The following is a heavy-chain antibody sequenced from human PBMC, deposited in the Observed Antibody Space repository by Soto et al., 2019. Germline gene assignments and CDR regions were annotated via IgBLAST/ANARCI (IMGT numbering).Heavy chain of an antibody. D-gene: IGHD6-19*01. J-gene: IGHJ5*01. CDR2: INPSGGST. CDR3: ARDFGVAGTSARWFDS. V-gene: IGHV1-46*01. Sequence: ASVKVSCKASGYTFTSYYMHWVRQAPGQGLEWMGIINPSGGSTSYAQKFQGRVTITRDTSTSTVYMELSSLRSEDTAVYYCARDFGVAGTSARWFDSWGQGTLVTVSS. CDR1: GYTFTSYY.